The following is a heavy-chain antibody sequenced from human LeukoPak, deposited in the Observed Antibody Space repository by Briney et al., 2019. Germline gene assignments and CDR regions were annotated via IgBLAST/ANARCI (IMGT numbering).Heavy chain of an antibody. CDR2: ISSSGGST. D-gene: IGHD3-10*01. CDR1: GFTFSSYA. CDR3: AKGDYGSGSYFY. V-gene: IGHV3-23*01. Sequence: PGGSLRLSCAASGFTFSSYAMSWVRQAPGKGLEWVSAISSSGGSTYYADSVKGRFTISRDNSKNTLYLQMNSLRAEDTAVYYCAKGDYGSGSYFYWGQGTLVTVSS. J-gene: IGHJ4*02.